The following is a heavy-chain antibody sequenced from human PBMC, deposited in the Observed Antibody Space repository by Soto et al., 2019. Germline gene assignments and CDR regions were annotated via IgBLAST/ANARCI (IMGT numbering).Heavy chain of an antibody. CDR1: GDSVSSNTAS. V-gene: IGHV6-1*01. CDR2: TYFRSKWYN. J-gene: IGHJ5*02. Sequence: QTLSLACAISGDSVSSNTASWNWIRQSPSRGLEWLGRTYFRSKWYNDYAVSVKSRIIINPDTSNNQFSLQLNSVTPEDTAVYFCAKGDNLGPKTGYAFDPWGQGIMVTVS. D-gene: IGHD5-12*01. CDR3: AKGDNLGPKTGYAFDP.